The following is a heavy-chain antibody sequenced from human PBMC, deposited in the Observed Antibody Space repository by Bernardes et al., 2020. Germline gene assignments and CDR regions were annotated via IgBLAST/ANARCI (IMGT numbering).Heavy chain of an antibody. Sequence: ASVKVSCTASGYTFTSYDINWVRQATGQGLEWMGWMNPNSGNTGYAQKFQGRVTMTRNTSISTAYMELSSLRSEDTAVYYCARGLTITNTVTTRDWGQGTLVTVSS. CDR3: ARGLTITNTVTTRD. CDR1: GYTFTSYD. V-gene: IGHV1-8*01. CDR2: MNPNSGNT. D-gene: IGHD4-17*01. J-gene: IGHJ4*02.